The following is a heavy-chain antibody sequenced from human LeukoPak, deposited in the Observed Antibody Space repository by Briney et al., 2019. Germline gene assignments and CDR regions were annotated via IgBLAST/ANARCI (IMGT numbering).Heavy chain of an antibody. J-gene: IGHJ4*02. CDR3: AREVSGWYYFDY. V-gene: IGHV1-46*01. D-gene: IGHD6-19*01. CDR2: INPSGGST. Sequence: ASVKVSCKASGCTFTSYYMHWVRQAPGQGLEWMGIINPSGGSTSYAQKFQGRVTMTRDTSTSTVYMELSSLRSEDTAVYYCAREVSGWYYFDYWGQGTLVTVSS. CDR1: GCTFTSYY.